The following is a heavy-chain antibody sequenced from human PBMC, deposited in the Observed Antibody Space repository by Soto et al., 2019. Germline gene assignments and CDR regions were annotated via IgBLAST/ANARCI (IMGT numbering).Heavy chain of an antibody. Sequence: QVQLQESGPGLVKPSETLSLTCTVSGGSISSYYWSWIRQPPGKGLECIGYIYYSVGTNYNPSLKSRVTISVNTSKNQFSLKLSFLAAADTAGYYCARRDAGNLDYWGQGTMVTVSS. CDR1: GGSISSYY. CDR3: ARRDAGNLDY. V-gene: IGHV4-59*01. D-gene: IGHD2-21*02. J-gene: IGHJ4*02. CDR2: IYYSVGT.